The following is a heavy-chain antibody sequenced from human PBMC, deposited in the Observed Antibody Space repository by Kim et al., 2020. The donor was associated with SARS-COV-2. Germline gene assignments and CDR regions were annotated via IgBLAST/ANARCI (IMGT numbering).Heavy chain of an antibody. CDR2: INPSGGST. D-gene: IGHD3-3*01. V-gene: IGHV1-46*01. CDR3: ARDLPTPTSLSPYYDFWSGSEERVDGMAV. CDR1: GYTFTSYY. J-gene: IGHJ6*02. Sequence: ASVKVSCKASGYTFTSYYMHWVRQAPGQGLEWMGIINPSGGSTSYAQKFQGRVTMTRDTSTSTVYMELSSLRSEDTAVYYCARDLPTPTSLSPYYDFWSGSEERVDGMAVWGQSTTVPVAS.